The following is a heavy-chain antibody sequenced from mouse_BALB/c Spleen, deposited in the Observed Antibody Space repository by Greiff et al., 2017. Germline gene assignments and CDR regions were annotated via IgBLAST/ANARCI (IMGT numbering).Heavy chain of an antibody. CDR3: TRDTTVVATDWYFDV. J-gene: IGHJ1*01. CDR1: GYTFTSYW. D-gene: IGHD1-1*01. CDR2: IYPGNSDT. Sequence: VQLQQSGTVLARPGASVKMSCKASGYTFTSYWMHWVNQRPGQGLEWIGAIYPGNSDTSYNQKFKGKAKLTAVTSTSTAYMELSSLTNEDSAVYYCTRDTTVVATDWYFDVWGAGATVTVSS. V-gene: IGHV1-5*01.